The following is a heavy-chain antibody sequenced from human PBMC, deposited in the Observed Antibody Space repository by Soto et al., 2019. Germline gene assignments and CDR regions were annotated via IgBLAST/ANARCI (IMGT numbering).Heavy chain of an antibody. Sequence: GGSLSLSCAASGFTFSNYGMHWVRQTPGKGLEWVALILYDGSNKYYADSVKGRFTISRDNSKNTLYLQVSSLRAEDTAVYYCAKSRDAYNFYFYYGMDVWGQGTSVTVSS. D-gene: IGHD1-1*01. CDR3: AKSRDAYNFYFYYGMDV. CDR1: GFTFSNYG. CDR2: ILYDGSNK. J-gene: IGHJ6*02. V-gene: IGHV3-30*18.